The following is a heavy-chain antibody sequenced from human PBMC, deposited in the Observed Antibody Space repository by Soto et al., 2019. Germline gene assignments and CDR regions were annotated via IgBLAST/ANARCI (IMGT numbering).Heavy chain of an antibody. CDR2: ISAYNGNK. V-gene: IGHV1-18*04. Sequence: QVQLVQSGGEVKKPGASVEVSCRTSGYMFTTYGMSWVRQAPGQGLEWMAWISAYNGNKKYAQKFRGRVTMTTDTPTSTVSMELRNLTSDATGTYFCARTGGGMAARPLEYWGQGTLVTVSS. J-gene: IGHJ4*02. D-gene: IGHD6-6*01. CDR1: GYMFTTYG. CDR3: ARTGGGMAARPLEY.